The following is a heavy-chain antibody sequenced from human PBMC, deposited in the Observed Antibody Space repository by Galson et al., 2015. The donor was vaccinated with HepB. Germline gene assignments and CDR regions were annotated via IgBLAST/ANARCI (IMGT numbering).Heavy chain of an antibody. CDR3: ARDGRSDYGDCDY. CDR2: IYSGGST. J-gene: IGHJ4*02. V-gene: IGHV3-66*01. Sequence: SLRLSCAASGLTVSSNYMSWVRQAPGKGLEWVSVIYSGGSTYYADSVKGRFTISRDNSKNTLYLQMNSLRAEDTAVYYCARDGRSDYGDCDYWGQGTLVTVSS. D-gene: IGHD4-17*01. CDR1: GLTVSSNY.